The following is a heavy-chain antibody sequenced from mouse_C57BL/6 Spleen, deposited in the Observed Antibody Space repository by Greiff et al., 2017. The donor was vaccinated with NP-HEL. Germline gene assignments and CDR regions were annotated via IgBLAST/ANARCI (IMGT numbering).Heavy chain of an antibody. D-gene: IGHD2-5*01. Sequence: VQLKESGAELVKPGASVKLSCTASGFNFTDYYMHWVKQRPGQGLEWIGRIDPGDGETKYAPKFKGKATITADKSSNTAYLQLSSLTSEDTAVYYCARAYYSNYYWYFDVWGTGTTVTVSS. J-gene: IGHJ1*03. CDR2: IDPGDGET. V-gene: IGHV14-2*01. CDR3: ARAYYSNYYWYFDV. CDR1: GFNFTDYY.